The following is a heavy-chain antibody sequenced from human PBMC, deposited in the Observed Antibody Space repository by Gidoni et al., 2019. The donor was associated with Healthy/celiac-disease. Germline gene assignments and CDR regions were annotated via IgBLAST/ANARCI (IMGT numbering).Heavy chain of an antibody. CDR1: GYTFTGYY. J-gene: IGHJ5*02. CDR3: ARMREYCSSTSCYAAKPYNWFDP. D-gene: IGHD2-2*01. V-gene: IGHV1-2*06. CDR2: INPNSGGT. Sequence: QVQLVQSGAAVKKPGASVKVSCKASGYTFTGYYMHWVRPAPGQGREWMGRINPNSGGTNYAQKFQGRVTMTRETAISTAYMELSRLRSDDTAVYYCARMREYCSSTSCYAAKPYNWFDPWGQGTLVTVSS.